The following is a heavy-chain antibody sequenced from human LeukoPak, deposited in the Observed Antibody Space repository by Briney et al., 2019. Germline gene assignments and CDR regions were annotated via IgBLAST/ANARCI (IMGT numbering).Heavy chain of an antibody. CDR2: IYPGDSDT. CDR1: GYSFTSYW. CDR3: ARLSGYDYYYYYYMDV. D-gene: IGHD1-1*01. V-gene: IGHV5-51*01. J-gene: IGHJ6*03. Sequence: GGSLKISCKGSGYSFTSYWIGWVRQMPGKGLEWMGIIYPGDSDTRYSPSFQGQVTISADKSISTAYLQWSSLKASDTAMYYCARLSGYDYYYYYYMDVWGKRTTVTVSS.